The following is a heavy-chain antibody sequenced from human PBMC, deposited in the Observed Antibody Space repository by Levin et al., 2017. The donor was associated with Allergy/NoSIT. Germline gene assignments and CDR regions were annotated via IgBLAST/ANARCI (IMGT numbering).Heavy chain of an antibody. CDR1: GGSVSVSSGTYY. V-gene: IGHV4-61*01. CDR2: IYSSGRT. J-gene: IGHJ5*02. CDR3: ARGEYYYGSGNWFDP. Sequence: SETLSLTCTVSGGSVSVSSGTYYWNWIRQPPGKGLEWIGYIYSSGRTKYNPSPKSRVTIPVDTSKNQFSLKLSPVTAADTAVYFCARGEYYYGSGNWFDPWGQGTLVTVSS. D-gene: IGHD3-10*01.